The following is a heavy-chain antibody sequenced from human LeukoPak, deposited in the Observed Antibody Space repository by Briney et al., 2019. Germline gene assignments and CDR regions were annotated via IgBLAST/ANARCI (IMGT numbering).Heavy chain of an antibody. D-gene: IGHD3-22*01. V-gene: IGHV4-4*07. CDR1: GGSISSYY. J-gene: IGHJ4*02. Sequence: PSETLSLTCTVSGGSISSYYWSWIRQPAGKGLEWIGRIYTSGSTNYNPSLKSRVTMSVDTSKNQFSLKLSSVTAADTAVYYCAREEYYDSSGYYYDYWGQGTLVTVSS. CDR3: AREEYYDSSGYYYDY. CDR2: IYTSGST.